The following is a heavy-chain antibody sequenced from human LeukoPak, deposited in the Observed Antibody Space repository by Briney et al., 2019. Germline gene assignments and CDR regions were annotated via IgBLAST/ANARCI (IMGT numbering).Heavy chain of an antibody. CDR2: INPSGGST. Sequence: ASVKVSCKASGYTFTGYYMHWVRQAPGQGLEWMGWINPSGGSTSYAQKFQGRVTMTRDTSTSTVYMELSSLRSEDTAVYYCARRRDYDYVWGSYFLDYWGQGTLVTVSS. J-gene: IGHJ4*02. V-gene: IGHV1-46*01. CDR1: GYTFTGYY. CDR3: ARRRDYDYVWGSYFLDY. D-gene: IGHD3-16*01.